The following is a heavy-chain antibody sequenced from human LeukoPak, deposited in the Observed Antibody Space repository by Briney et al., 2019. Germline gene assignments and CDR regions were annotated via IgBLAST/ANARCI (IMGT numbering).Heavy chain of an antibody. Sequence: GGSLRLSCAASGFTFSSYAMHWVRQAPGKGLEYVSAISSNGGSTYYANSVKGRFTISRDNSKNTLYLQMGSLRAEDMAVYYCARRTGKTGTNGPLDYWGQGTLVTVSS. J-gene: IGHJ4*02. CDR3: ARRTGKTGTNGPLDY. V-gene: IGHV3-64*01. CDR1: GFTFSSYA. D-gene: IGHD1-1*01. CDR2: ISSNGGST.